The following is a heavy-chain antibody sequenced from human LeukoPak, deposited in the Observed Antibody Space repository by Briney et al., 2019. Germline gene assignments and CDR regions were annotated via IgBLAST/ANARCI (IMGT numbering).Heavy chain of an antibody. CDR1: GGSISSYY. D-gene: IGHD5-18*01. V-gene: IGHV4-59*01. J-gene: IGHJ6*03. Sequence: PSETLSLTCTVSGGSISSYYWSWIRQPPGKGLEWIGYIYYSGSTNYNPSLKSRVTISVDTSENQFSLKLSSVTAADTAVYYCASCERGYRYGYDYYYYMDVWGKGTTVTVSS. CDR3: ASCERGYRYGYDYYYYMDV. CDR2: IYYSGST.